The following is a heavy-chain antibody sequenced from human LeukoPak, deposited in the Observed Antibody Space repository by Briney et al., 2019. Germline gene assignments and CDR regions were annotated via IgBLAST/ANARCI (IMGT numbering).Heavy chain of an antibody. CDR1: GGSISSSSYY. J-gene: IGHJ3*02. Sequence: SETLSLTCTVSGGSISSSSYYWGWIRQPPGKGLGWLGSVFYSGNALYNPSLRSRLTISVDKSKNQFSLKLRSVTAADTAVYYCARQGSSWRDPDAFDIWGQGTMVTVSS. V-gene: IGHV4-39*01. D-gene: IGHD6-13*01. CDR2: VFYSGNA. CDR3: ARQGSSWRDPDAFDI.